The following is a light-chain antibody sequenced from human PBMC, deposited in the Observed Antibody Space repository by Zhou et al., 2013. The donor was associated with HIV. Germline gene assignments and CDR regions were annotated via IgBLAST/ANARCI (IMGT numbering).Light chain of an antibody. CDR1: QGISNS. J-gene: IGKJ3*01. Sequence: DFQMTQSPSSLSASVGDRVTITCRASQGISNSLAWYQQKPGRSPKLLIYAASTLQSGVPSRFSGSGSGTHFTLTISSLQPEDVGTYFCQKCDSAPFTFGLGTKVDIK. V-gene: IGKV1-27*01. CDR2: AAS. CDR3: QKCDSAPFT.